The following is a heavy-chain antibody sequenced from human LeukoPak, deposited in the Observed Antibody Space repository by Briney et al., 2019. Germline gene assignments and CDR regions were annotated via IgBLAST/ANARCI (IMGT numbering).Heavy chain of an antibody. V-gene: IGHV3-7*01. CDR1: GFTFSSYW. Sequence: GGSLRLSCAASGFTFSSYWMSWVRQAPGKGLEWVANIKQDGSEKYYVDSVKGRFTISRDNAKNSLYLQMNSLRAEDTAVYYCARDLPLWDFWSGYSYYFAYWGQGTLVTVSS. CDR3: ARDLPLWDFWSGYSYYFAY. CDR2: IKQDGSEK. D-gene: IGHD3-3*01. J-gene: IGHJ4*02.